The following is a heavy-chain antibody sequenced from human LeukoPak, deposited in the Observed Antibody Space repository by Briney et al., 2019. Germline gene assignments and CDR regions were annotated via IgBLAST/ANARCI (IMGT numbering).Heavy chain of an antibody. D-gene: IGHD2-15*01. Sequence: PGGSLRLSCAASGFTFDDYAMHWVRHAPGKGLEWVSGISWNSGSIGYADSVKGRFTISRDNAKNSLYLQMNSLRAEDMALYYCAKSGLNRFDYWGQGTLVTVSS. CDR1: GFTFDDYA. CDR3: AKSGLNRFDY. J-gene: IGHJ4*02. CDR2: ISWNSGSI. V-gene: IGHV3-9*03.